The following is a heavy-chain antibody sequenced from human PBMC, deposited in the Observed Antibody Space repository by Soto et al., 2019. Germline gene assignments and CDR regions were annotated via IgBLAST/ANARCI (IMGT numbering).Heavy chain of an antibody. CDR1: GFTFSSYA. Sequence: GESLKISCAASGFTFSSYAMSWVRQAPGKGLEWVSAISGSGGSTYYADSVKGRFTISRDNSKNTLYLQMNSLRAEDAAVYYCAKTIYDFWSNFDYWGQGTLVTVSS. V-gene: IGHV3-23*01. CDR3: AKTIYDFWSNFDY. J-gene: IGHJ4*02. D-gene: IGHD3-3*01. CDR2: ISGSGGST.